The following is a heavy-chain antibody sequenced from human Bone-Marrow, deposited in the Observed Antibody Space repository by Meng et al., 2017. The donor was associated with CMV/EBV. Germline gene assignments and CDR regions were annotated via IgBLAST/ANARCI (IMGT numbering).Heavy chain of an antibody. J-gene: IGHJ6*02. CDR2: IYYSGST. CDR3: ARVGYYYGMDV. V-gene: IGHV4-39*07. Sequence: SESLSLTSTVSGRSISSISYYWGWIRQPPGKGLEWIGSIYYSGSTYYNPSLKSRVTISVDTSKNQFSLKLSSVTAADTAVYYCARVGYYYGMDVWGQGTTVTVSS. CDR1: GRSISSISYY.